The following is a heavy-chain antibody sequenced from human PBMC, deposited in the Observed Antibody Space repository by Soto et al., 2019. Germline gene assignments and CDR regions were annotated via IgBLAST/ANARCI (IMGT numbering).Heavy chain of an antibody. CDR2: IYYSGST. D-gene: IGHD3-10*01. Sequence: PSETLSLTCTVSGGSVSSGSYYWSWIRQPPGKGLEWIGYIYYSGSTNYNPSLKSRVTISVDTSKNQFSLKLSSVTAADTAVYYCARDRILLGLGENYYYYGMDVWGQGTTVTVSS. J-gene: IGHJ6*02. CDR1: GGSVSSGSYY. V-gene: IGHV4-61*01. CDR3: ARDRILLGLGENYYYYGMDV.